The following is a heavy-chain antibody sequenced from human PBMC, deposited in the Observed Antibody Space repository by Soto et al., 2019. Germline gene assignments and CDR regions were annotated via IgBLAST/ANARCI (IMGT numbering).Heavy chain of an antibody. CDR1: GGSISSSTYY. CDR3: ARDRGRVLRFLEWYHYWYFDL. J-gene: IGHJ2*01. CDR2: IYYSGST. Sequence: SETLSLTCTVSGGSISSSTYYWGWIRQPPGKGLEWIGNIYYSGSTYYNPTLKSRVTISVDTSKNQFSLRLSSVTAADTAVYYCARDRGRVLRFLEWYHYWYFDLWGRGTLVTVSS. D-gene: IGHD3-3*01. V-gene: IGHV4-39*02.